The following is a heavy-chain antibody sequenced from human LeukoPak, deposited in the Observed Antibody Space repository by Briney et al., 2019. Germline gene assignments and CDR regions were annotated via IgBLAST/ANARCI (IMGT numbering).Heavy chain of an antibody. Sequence: GGSLRLSCAASGFTFSNAWMSWVRQAPGKGLEWVGRIKSKTDGGTTDYAAPVKGRFTISRDDSKNTLYLQMNSLKTEDTAAYYCTTDYDSSGRNYWGQGTLVTVSS. D-gene: IGHD3-22*01. J-gene: IGHJ4*02. V-gene: IGHV3-15*01. CDR1: GFTFSNAW. CDR3: TTDYDSSGRNY. CDR2: IKSKTDGGTT.